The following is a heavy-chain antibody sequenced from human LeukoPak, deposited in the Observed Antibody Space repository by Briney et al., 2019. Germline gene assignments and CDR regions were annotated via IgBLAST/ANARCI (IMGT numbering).Heavy chain of an antibody. CDR3: ARDSPGYSTGGDWFDP. J-gene: IGHJ5*02. D-gene: IGHD4-11*01. V-gene: IGHV1-69*13. Sequence: ASVTVSSKASVCTFISYAISWVRQAPGQGLEWMGGIIPIFGTANYAQKFQGRVTITADESTSTAYMELSSLRSEDTAVYYCARDSPGYSTGGDWFDPWGQGTLVTVSS. CDR2: IIPIFGTA. CDR1: VCTFISYA.